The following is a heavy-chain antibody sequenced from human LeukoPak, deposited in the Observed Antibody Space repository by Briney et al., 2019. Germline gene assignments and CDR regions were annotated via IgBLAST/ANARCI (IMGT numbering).Heavy chain of an antibody. D-gene: IGHD5-18*01. CDR3: ARQGERYGYPEEFDS. CDR1: GCTLTSGGMY. V-gene: IGHV4-39*01. Sequence: SETLTLSCTASGCTLTSGGMYWVRQAPSPGKDLVWIGNIYYIQRTTYSNPCLNSRVTISIDKTKNHFVLSLSSVTVADTGLYFCARQGERYGYPEEFDSWGQGNLVSVSS. J-gene: IGHJ4*02. CDR2: IYYIQRT.